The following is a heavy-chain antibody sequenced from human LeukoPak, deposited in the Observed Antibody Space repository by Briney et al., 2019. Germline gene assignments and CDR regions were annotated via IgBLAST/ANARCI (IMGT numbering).Heavy chain of an antibody. D-gene: IGHD2-15*01. CDR2: IESKTDGGTT. CDR1: GFTFSGSA. V-gene: IGHV3-15*04. CDR3: TTDMVGPSDY. Sequence: GGSLKLSCAASGFTFSGSAMHWVRQAPGKGLEWVGRIESKTDGGTTVYAAPVKGRFTISRDDSKNTLYLQMNSLNTEDTAVYYCTTDMVGPSDYWGQGTLVTVSS. J-gene: IGHJ4*02.